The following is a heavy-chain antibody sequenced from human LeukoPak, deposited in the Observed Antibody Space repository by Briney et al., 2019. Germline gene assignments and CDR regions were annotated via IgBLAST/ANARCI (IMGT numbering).Heavy chain of an antibody. D-gene: IGHD2-2*01. Sequence: PSETLSLTCTVSGGSISSGGYYWSWIRQHPGKGLEWIGYIYYSGSTYYNPSLKSRVTISVDRSKNQFSLKLSSVTAADTAVYYCARESPLDYQLPPYAFDIWGQGTMVTVSS. CDR2: IYYSGST. J-gene: IGHJ3*02. V-gene: IGHV4-31*03. CDR1: GGSISSGGYY. CDR3: ARESPLDYQLPPYAFDI.